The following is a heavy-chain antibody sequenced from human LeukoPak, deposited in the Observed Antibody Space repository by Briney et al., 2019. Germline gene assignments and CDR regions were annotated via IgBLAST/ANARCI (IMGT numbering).Heavy chain of an antibody. D-gene: IGHD6-19*01. CDR2: IRYDGSNK. V-gene: IGHV3-30*02. J-gene: IGHJ4*02. CDR3: AKDLIAVAGPTGDY. CDR1: GFTFSSYA. Sequence: GGSLRLSCAASGFTFSSYAMSWVRQAPGKGLEWVAFIRYDGSNKYYADSVKGRFTISRDNSKNTLYLQMNSLRAEDTAVYYCAKDLIAVAGPTGDYWGQGTLVTVSS.